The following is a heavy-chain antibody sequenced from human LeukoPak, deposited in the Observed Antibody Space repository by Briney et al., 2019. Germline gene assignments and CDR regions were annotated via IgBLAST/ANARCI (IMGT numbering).Heavy chain of an antibody. CDR3: ARDTIAAAAAFDY. Sequence: GGSLRLSCAASGFTVSSNYMSWVRQAPGKGLEWVSVIYSGGSTYYADSVKGRFTISRDNSKNTLYLQMNSLRAEDTAVYYCARDTIAAAAAFDYWGQGTLVTVSS. D-gene: IGHD6-13*01. J-gene: IGHJ4*02. V-gene: IGHV3-66*02. CDR2: IYSGGST. CDR1: GFTVSSNY.